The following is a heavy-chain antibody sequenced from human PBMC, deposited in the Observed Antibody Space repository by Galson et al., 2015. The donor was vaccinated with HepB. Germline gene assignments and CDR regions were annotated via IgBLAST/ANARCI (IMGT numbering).Heavy chain of an antibody. D-gene: IGHD5-18*01. CDR3: TRDTAMAHWDY. CDR2: ISVGNGNT. J-gene: IGHJ4*02. Sequence: SCKASGYPFINYAIHWVRQAPGHSLEWMGWISVGNGNTIYSKKFQGRVTISRDISASTAYLDLPSLSSEDTAVYYCTRDTAMAHWDYWGQGTRVTVSS. V-gene: IGHV1-3*01. CDR1: GYPFINYA.